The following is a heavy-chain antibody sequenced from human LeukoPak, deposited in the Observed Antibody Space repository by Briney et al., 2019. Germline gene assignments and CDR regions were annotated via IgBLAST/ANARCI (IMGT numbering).Heavy chain of an antibody. V-gene: IGHV4-34*01. CDR2: INHSGST. CDR1: GGSFSGYY. J-gene: IGHJ4*02. CDR3: ARGTRYGYRY. Sequence: SETLSLTCAVYGGSFSGYYWSWIRQPPGKGLEGIGEINHSGSTNYNPSLKSRVTISVDTSKNQFSLKLSSVTAADTAVYYCARGTRYGYRYWGQGTLVTVSS. D-gene: IGHD3-16*02.